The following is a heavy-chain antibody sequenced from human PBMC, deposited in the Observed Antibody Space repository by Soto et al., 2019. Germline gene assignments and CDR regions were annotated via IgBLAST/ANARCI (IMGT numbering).Heavy chain of an antibody. CDR1: GYTLTELS. CDR3: ATDTRSGSVITGTTRVLWADAFDI. Sequence: ASVKVSCKVSGYTLTELSMHWVRQAPGKGLEWMGGFDPEDGETIYAQKFQGRVTMTEDTSTDTAYMELSSLRSEDTAVYYCATDTRSGSVITGTTRVLWADAFDIWGQGTMVTVS. D-gene: IGHD1-7*01. V-gene: IGHV1-24*01. J-gene: IGHJ3*02. CDR2: FDPEDGET.